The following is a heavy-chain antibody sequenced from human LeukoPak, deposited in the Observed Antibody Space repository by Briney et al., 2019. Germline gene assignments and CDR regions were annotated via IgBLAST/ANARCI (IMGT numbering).Heavy chain of an antibody. CDR1: GFTFSHAW. Sequence: GGSLRLSCAASGFTFSHAWMSWVRQAPGKGLEWVGRIKSKTDRWTTDYAAPGKARFTISSDDSKNTLYLQMNSLRAEDTAVHYCARELKDYYYSRRTAFDIWGQGTMVTVSS. CDR2: IKSKTDRWTT. J-gene: IGHJ3*02. D-gene: IGHD3-22*01. V-gene: IGHV3-15*01. CDR3: ARELKDYYYSRRTAFDI.